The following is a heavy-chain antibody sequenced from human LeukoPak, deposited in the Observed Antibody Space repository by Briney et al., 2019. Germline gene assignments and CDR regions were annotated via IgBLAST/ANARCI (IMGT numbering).Heavy chain of an antibody. CDR2: ISSSSSYI. Sequence: GGSLRLSCAASGFTFSSYSMNRVRQAPGKGLEWVSSISSSSSYIYYADSVKGRFTISRDNAKNSLYLQMNSLRAEDTAVYYCARVGSGYDLDLWFDPWGQGTLVTVSS. J-gene: IGHJ5*02. CDR3: ARVGSGYDLDLWFDP. D-gene: IGHD5-12*01. CDR1: GFTFSSYS. V-gene: IGHV3-21*01.